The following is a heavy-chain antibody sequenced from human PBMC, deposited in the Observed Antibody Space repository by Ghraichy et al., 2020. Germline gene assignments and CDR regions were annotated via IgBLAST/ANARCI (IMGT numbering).Heavy chain of an antibody. CDR1: GYTFTSYD. V-gene: IGHV1-8*01. CDR3: ARRGYSGYNDLDV. Sequence: ASVKVSCKASGYTFTSYDMNWGRQATGQGLEWMGWMNPNSGDTGYAQKFQGRVTMTGSTSISTAYMELSGLRSEDTAVYYCARRGYSGYNDLDVWGQGTTVTVSS. J-gene: IGHJ6*02. D-gene: IGHD5-12*01. CDR2: MNPNSGDT.